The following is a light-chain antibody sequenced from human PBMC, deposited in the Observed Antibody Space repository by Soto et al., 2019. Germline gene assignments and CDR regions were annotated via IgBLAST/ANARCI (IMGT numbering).Light chain of an antibody. Sequence: AIRMTQSPSSFSASTGDRVTITCRASQGISSYLAWYQQKPGKAPKLLIYGASTLQSGVPPRFGGSGSGTAFTLTISSLQPEDFATYYCQQVHDYPITFGGGTKVEI. CDR1: QGISSY. V-gene: IGKV1-8*01. J-gene: IGKJ4*01. CDR2: GAS. CDR3: QQVHDYPIT.